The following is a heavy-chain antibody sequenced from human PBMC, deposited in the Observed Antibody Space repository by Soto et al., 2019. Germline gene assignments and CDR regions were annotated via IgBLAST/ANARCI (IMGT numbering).Heavy chain of an antibody. CDR2: IYYSGST. Sequence: QVQLQESGPGLVKPSQTLSLTCTVSGGSISSGGYYWSWIRQHPGPGLVWIGYIYYSGSTYYNPSLKSRVTISVDTSKNQFSLKLSSLTAADTAVYYCARGGGGSCSPVGCTRVGMDVWGQGTTVTVSS. CDR1: GGSISSGGYY. V-gene: IGHV4-31*03. J-gene: IGHJ6*02. CDR3: ARGGGGSCSPVGCTRVGMDV. D-gene: IGHD2-15*01.